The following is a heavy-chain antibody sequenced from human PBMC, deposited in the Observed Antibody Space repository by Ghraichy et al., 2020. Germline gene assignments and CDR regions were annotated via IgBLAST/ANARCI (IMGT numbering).Heavy chain of an antibody. Sequence: GGSLRLSCAASGFTFSNYVMSWVRQAPGKGLEWVSTIDGSGGCTYYADSVKGRFTISRDNSKNKLYLQMNSLRVDDTAVYYCANDPYNSGGPTPPLSDYWGQGTLVTVSS. V-gene: IGHV3-23*01. CDR3: ANDPYNSGGPTPPLSDY. D-gene: IGHD3-22*01. CDR2: IDGSGGCT. CDR1: GFTFSNYV. J-gene: IGHJ4*02.